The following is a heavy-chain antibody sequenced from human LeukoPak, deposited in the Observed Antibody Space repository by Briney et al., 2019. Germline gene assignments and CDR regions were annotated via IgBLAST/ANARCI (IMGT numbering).Heavy chain of an antibody. J-gene: IGHJ4*02. V-gene: IGHV1-2*02. CDR3: AALWGYGHENFGY. D-gene: IGHD5-18*01. CDR1: GYTFTGSY. CDR2: VNPHSGVT. Sequence: ASVKVSCKASGYTFTGSYMHWVRQAPGQGLEWMGWVNPHSGVTHYPQKLQGRVTMTRDTSISTAYMEVSRLRSDDTAVYYCAALWGYGHENFGYWGQGTLVTVSS.